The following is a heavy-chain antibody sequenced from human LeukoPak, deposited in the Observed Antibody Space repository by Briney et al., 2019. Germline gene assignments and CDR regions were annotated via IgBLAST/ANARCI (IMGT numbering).Heavy chain of an antibody. CDR3: ARDYGLGYCSGGSCYRPHDAFDI. V-gene: IGHV3-23*01. CDR1: GFTFSSYA. J-gene: IGHJ3*02. D-gene: IGHD2-15*01. Sequence: GGSLRLSCAASGFTFSSYAMSWVRQAPGKGLEWVSAISGSGGSTYYADSVKGRFTISRDNAKNSLYLQMNSLRAEDTAVYYCARDYGLGYCSGGSCYRPHDAFDIWGQGTMVTVSS. CDR2: ISGSGGST.